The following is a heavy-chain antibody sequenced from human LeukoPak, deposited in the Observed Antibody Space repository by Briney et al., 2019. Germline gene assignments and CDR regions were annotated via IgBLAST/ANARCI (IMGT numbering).Heavy chain of an antibody. CDR1: GGSFSGYY. CDR2: INHSGST. CDR3: ASGRQLVHFDY. Sequence: SETLSLTCAVYGGSFSGYYWSWIRQPPGKGLEWIGEINHSGSTNYNPSLKSRVTISVDTSKSQFSLKLSSVTAADTAVYYCASGRQLVHFDYWGQGTLVTVSS. V-gene: IGHV4-34*01. J-gene: IGHJ4*02. D-gene: IGHD6-13*01.